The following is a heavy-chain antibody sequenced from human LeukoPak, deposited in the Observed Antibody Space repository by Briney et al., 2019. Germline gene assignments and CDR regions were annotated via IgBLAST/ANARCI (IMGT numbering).Heavy chain of an antibody. Sequence: PGGSLRLSCAASGFTFSSYSMNWVRQAPGKGLEWVSSISSSSSYIYYADSVKGRFTISRDNAMNSLYLQMNSLRAEDTAVYYCARDPSDSGYDFDYWGQGTLVTVSS. CDR2: ISSSSSYI. CDR1: GFTFSSYS. V-gene: IGHV3-21*01. J-gene: IGHJ4*02. CDR3: ARDPSDSGYDFDY. D-gene: IGHD5-12*01.